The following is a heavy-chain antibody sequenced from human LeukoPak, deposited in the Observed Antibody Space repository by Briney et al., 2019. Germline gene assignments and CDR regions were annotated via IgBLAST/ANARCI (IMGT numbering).Heavy chain of an antibody. CDR3: ARDRDYYGSGSPDAFDI. J-gene: IGHJ3*02. V-gene: IGHV1-46*01. CDR2: INPSGGST. D-gene: IGHD3-10*01. Sequence: ASVKVSCKASGYTFTSYYMHWVRQAPGQGLEWMGIINPSGGSTSYAQKFQGRVTMTRDMSTSTVYMELSSLRSEDTAVYYCARDRDYYGSGSPDAFDIWGQGTMVTVSS. CDR1: GYTFTSYY.